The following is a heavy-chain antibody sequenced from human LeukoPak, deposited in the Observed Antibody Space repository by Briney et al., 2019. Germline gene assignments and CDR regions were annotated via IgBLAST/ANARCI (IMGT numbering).Heavy chain of an antibody. D-gene: IGHD4-17*01. Sequence: PSETLSLTCTVSGASINNYYWSWVRQPPGKGREWIGYIYYRGSTNYHPSLKSRVTFSVDTSKNQFSRKLNSVTAADTAVYYCARGGDYGDLRYFDYWGQGTLVTVSS. CDR3: ARGGDYGDLRYFDY. CDR1: GASINNYY. V-gene: IGHV4-59*01. CDR2: IYYRGST. J-gene: IGHJ4*02.